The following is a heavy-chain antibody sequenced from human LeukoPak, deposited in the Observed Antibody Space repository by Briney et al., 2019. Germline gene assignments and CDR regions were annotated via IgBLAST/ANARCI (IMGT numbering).Heavy chain of an antibody. D-gene: IGHD2-2*02. V-gene: IGHV3-21*01. CDR3: ARIGRDCSSTSCYMADYYYYMDV. Sequence: GGSLRLSCAASGFTFSSYSMNWVRQAPGKGLEWVSSISSSSSYVYYADSVKGRFTISRDNAKNSLYLQMNSLRAEDTAVYYCARIGRDCSSTSCYMADYYYYMDVWGKGTTVTVSS. CDR2: ISSSSSYV. J-gene: IGHJ6*03. CDR1: GFTFSSYS.